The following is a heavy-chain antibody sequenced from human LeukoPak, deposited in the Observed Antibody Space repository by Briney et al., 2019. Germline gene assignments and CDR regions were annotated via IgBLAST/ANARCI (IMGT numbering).Heavy chain of an antibody. CDR3: ARNSAAHVVVIKWLDY. CDR1: GFTFSSYS. D-gene: IGHD3-22*01. Sequence: GGSLRLSCAASGFTFSSYSMNWVRQAPGKGLEWVSYISSSSSTIYYADPVKGRFTISRDNAKNSLYLQMNSLRAEDTAVYYCARNSAAHVVVIKWLDYWGQGTLVTVSS. J-gene: IGHJ4*02. V-gene: IGHV3-48*01. CDR2: ISSSSSTI.